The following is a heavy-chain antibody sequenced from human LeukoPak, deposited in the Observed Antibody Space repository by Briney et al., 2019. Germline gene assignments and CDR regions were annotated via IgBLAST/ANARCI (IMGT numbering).Heavy chain of an antibody. CDR2: IYTSGST. CDR1: GGSISSYY. Sequence: PSETLSLTCTVSGGSISSYYWSWIRQPAGKGLEWIGRIYTSGSTNYNPSLKSRVTMSVDTSKNQFSLKLSSVTAADTAVYYCARAPYTYGEYLPYFDYWGQGTLVTVSS. V-gene: IGHV4-4*07. J-gene: IGHJ4*02. D-gene: IGHD4-17*01. CDR3: ARAPYTYGEYLPYFDY.